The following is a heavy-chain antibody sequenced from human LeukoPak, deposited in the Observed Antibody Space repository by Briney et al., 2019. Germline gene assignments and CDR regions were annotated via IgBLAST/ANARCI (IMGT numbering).Heavy chain of an antibody. CDR3: ARDSPESGTAIFVY. Sequence: ASVKVSCKASGGTFSSYTISWVRQAPGQGLEWMGRIIPILGIANYAQKFQGRVTITADKSTSTAYMELSSLRSEDTAVYYCARDSPESGTAIFVYWGQGTLVTVSS. CDR1: GGTFSSYT. CDR2: IIPILGIA. D-gene: IGHD1-1*01. J-gene: IGHJ4*02. V-gene: IGHV1-69*04.